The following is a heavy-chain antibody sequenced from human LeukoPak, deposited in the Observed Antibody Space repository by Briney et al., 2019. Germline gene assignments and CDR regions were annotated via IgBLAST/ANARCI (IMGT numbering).Heavy chain of an antibody. Sequence: PGGSLRLSCAASGFTFSSYWMSWVRQAPGKGLEWVANIKPDGSEKFYVDSVKGRFTISRDNAKNSMYLEMNSLTDEDTAVYYCARDGDYAVAYWGQGTLVTVSS. D-gene: IGHD4-17*01. J-gene: IGHJ4*02. CDR1: GFTFSSYW. CDR3: ARDGDYAVAY. V-gene: IGHV3-7*04. CDR2: IKPDGSEK.